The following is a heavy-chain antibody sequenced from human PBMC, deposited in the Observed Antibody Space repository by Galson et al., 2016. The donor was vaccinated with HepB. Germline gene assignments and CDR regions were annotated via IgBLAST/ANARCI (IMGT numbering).Heavy chain of an antibody. CDR3: AIFWSDYVWGSYTPYNCFDP. CDR1: GGSISSGGHS. D-gene: IGHD3-16*01. J-gene: IGHJ5*02. CDR2: IDHSGST. V-gene: IGHV4-30-2*01. Sequence: TLSLTCAVSGGSISSGGHSWSWIRQPPGKGLEWIGYIDHSGSTYYNPSLKSRVTISVDTSKNQFFLRLTSVTAADTAVYYCAIFWSDYVWGSYTPYNCFDPWGQGTLVTVSS.